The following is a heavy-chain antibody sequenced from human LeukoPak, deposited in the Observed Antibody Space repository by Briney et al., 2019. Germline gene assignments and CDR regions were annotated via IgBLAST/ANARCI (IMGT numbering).Heavy chain of an antibody. J-gene: IGHJ3*02. D-gene: IGHD2-2*02. CDR3: AKDMAYVGNFGIVVVPAAIPAAAFDI. CDR1: GFTFSSYA. Sequence: GGSLRLSCAASGFTFSSYAMSWVRQAPGKGLEWVSAISGSGGSTYYADSVKGRFTISRDNSKNTLYLQMNSLRAEDTVVYYCAKDMAYVGNFGIVVVPAAIPAAAFDIWGQGTMVTVSS. V-gene: IGHV3-23*01. CDR2: ISGSGGST.